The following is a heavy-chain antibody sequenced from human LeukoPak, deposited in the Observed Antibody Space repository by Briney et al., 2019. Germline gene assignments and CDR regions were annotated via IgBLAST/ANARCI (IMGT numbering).Heavy chain of an antibody. Sequence: GGSLRLSCAASGFTFSSYWMHWVRQAPGKGLVWVSRINSDGSTTNYADSVKGRFTISRNNAKNTLYLQMNSLRAEDTAMYYCARRSSGSPPFYFDYWGQGTLVTVSS. V-gene: IGHV3-74*01. CDR1: GFTFSSYW. J-gene: IGHJ4*02. CDR3: ARRSSGSPPFYFDY. D-gene: IGHD1-26*01. CDR2: INSDGSTT.